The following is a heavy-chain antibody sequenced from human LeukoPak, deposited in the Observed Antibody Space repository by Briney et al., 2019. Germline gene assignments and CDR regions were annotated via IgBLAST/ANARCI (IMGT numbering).Heavy chain of an antibody. CDR2: INPNSGDT. Sequence: ASVKVSCKASGYTFTSYYIHWVRQAPGQGLEWMGWINPNSGDTNYAQKFQGRVTMTRDTSITTAYMELSRLRSDDTALYYCARGSPREGVVVTAPDYWGQGTLVTVSS. J-gene: IGHJ4*02. V-gene: IGHV1-2*02. CDR1: GYTFTSYY. D-gene: IGHD2-21*02. CDR3: ARGSPREGVVVTAPDY.